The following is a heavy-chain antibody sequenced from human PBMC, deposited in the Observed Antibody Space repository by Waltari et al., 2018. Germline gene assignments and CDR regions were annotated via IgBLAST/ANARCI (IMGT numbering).Heavy chain of an antibody. CDR2: IYSSGRT. J-gene: IGHJ4*02. CDR3: AREGRRYYFDY. CDR1: GGSILSDTYY. V-gene: IGHV4-61*02. Sequence: QVQLQESGPGLVKPSQTLSLTCSVSGGSILSDTYYWSWIRQPVEKGLEWVGRIYSSGRTSDSPSSRGGVASSVDRSKRQFALTLTAVTAADTAVDYCAREGRRYYFDYWGQGTLVTVSS.